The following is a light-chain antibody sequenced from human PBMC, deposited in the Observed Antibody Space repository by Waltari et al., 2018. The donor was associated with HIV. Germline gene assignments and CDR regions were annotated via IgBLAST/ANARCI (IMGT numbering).Light chain of an antibody. CDR3: QSADGTGTYWM. CDR2: KGT. J-gene: IGLJ3*02. Sequence: SYEVTQPPSVSVFPGQTARITCSGASLPKQYAYWYQKTAGQAPVLVIYKGTERPSGEPERCSGSRSGTTVTLTISGVQVEDEADYYCQSADGTGTYWMFGGGTTVTVL. CDR1: SLPKQY. V-gene: IGLV3-25*03.